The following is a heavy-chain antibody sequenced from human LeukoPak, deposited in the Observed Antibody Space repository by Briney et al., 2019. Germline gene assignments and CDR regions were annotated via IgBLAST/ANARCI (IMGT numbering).Heavy chain of an antibody. CDR3: ASGPHSYTSRYFDNPSDR. D-gene: IGHD3-9*01. CDR1: GFIYGNSW. Sequence: GGSLRLSCRGSGFIYGNSWMTWVSQAPGKGLEWVANVKQDGRERHYVDSVEGRFTISRDNTQNSVYLQMNDVRVEDTALYYCASGPHSYTSRYFDNPSDRWGQGTLVIVSS. V-gene: IGHV3-7*01. J-gene: IGHJ5*02. CDR2: VKQDGRER.